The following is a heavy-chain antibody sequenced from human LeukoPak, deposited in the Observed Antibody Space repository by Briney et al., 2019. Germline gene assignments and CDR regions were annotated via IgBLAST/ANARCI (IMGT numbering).Heavy chain of an antibody. CDR1: GYTFTSYY. D-gene: IGHD1-26*01. CDR3: ARVPSGSYYFGLSDYYYGMDV. V-gene: IGHV1-46*01. J-gene: IGHJ6*02. CDR2: NNPSGGST. Sequence: ASVKVSCKASGYTFTSYYMHWVRQAPGQGLEWMGINNPSGGSTSYAQKFQGRVTMTRDTSTSTVYMELSSLRSEDTAVYYCARVPSGSYYFGLSDYYYGMDVWGQGTTVTVSS.